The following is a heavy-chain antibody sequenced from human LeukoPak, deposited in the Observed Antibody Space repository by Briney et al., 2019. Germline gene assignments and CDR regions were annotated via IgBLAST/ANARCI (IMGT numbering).Heavy chain of an antibody. CDR1: GGSISSSSYY. Sequence: SETLSLTCTVSGGSISSSSYYWGWIRQPPGKGLEWIGSIYYSGSTYYNPSLKGRVTISVDTSKNQFSLKLSSVTAADTAVYYCARTTGGNSIAFDYWGQGTLVTVSS. CDR3: ARTTGGNSIAFDY. D-gene: IGHD4-23*01. J-gene: IGHJ4*02. CDR2: IYYSGST. V-gene: IGHV4-39*07.